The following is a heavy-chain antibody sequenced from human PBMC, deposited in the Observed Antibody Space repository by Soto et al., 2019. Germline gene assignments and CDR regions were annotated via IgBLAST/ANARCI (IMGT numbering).Heavy chain of an antibody. J-gene: IGHJ4*01. CDR2: INAGNGNT. D-gene: IGHD2-21*01. CDR1: GYTFTSYA. V-gene: IGHV1-3*05. Sequence: QIQLVQSGAEEKKPGASVKVSCKASGYTFTSYAMHWVRQAPGQRLEWMGWINAGNGNTKYSQKFQGRVTITGATCASTAYMDLSRVRSEDTAVDYCARAWVVITAPDYWGQRTLVNVSS. CDR3: ARAWVVITAPDY.